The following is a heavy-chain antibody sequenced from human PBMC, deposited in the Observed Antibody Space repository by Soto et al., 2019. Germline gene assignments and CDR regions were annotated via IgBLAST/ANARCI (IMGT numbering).Heavy chain of an antibody. V-gene: IGHV3-23*01. D-gene: IGHD6-19*01. CDR3: AKDLLSSGWYAGLAGFDY. Sequence: EVQLLESGGGLVQPGGSLRLSCAASGFTFSSYAMSWVRQAPGKGLEWVSAISGSGGSTYYADSVKGRFTISRDNSKNTLYLQMNSLRAEDTAVYYCAKDLLSSGWYAGLAGFDYWGQGTLVTVSS. CDR1: GFTFSSYA. J-gene: IGHJ4*02. CDR2: ISGSGGST.